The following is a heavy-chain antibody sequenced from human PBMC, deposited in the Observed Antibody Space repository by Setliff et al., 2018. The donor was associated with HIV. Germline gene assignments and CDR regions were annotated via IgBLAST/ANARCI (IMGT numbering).Heavy chain of an antibody. D-gene: IGHD3-3*01. CDR1: GGSISRGPYY. J-gene: IGHJ3*01. Sequence: SETLSLTCSVSGGSISRGPYYWGWIRQPPGKGLAWIGTIYYSGNTYYSPSLHSRVTISVEKSTNQFSLRLNSVTAADTAVYYWARQSGYTRGWDIFGLVAGSFDLWGQGTLVTVSS. CDR3: ARQSGYTRGWDIFGLVAGSFDL. V-gene: IGHV4-39*01. CDR2: IYYSGNT.